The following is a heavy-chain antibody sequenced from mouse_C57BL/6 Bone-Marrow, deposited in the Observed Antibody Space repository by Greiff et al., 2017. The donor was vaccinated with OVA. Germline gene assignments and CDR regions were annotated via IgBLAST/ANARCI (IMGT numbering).Heavy chain of an antibody. Sequence: VQLVESGAELARPGASVKLSCKASGYTFTDYWIEWVKQRPGHGLEWIGEILPGSGSTNYNEKFKGKATFTADTSSNTAYMQLSSLTTEDSAIYYCARGYYSNFRGYFDYWGQGTTLTVSS. CDR2: ILPGSGST. CDR1: GYTFTDYW. J-gene: IGHJ2*01. CDR3: ARGYYSNFRGYFDY. V-gene: IGHV1-9*01. D-gene: IGHD2-5*01.